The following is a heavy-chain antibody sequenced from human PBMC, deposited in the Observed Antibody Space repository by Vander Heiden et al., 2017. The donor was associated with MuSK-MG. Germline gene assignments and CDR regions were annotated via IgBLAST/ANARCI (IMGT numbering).Heavy chain of an antibody. CDR1: GFTFSSYE. CDR3: ARVDSSGYYPDY. Sequence: EVQLVESGGGLVQPGGSLRLSCAASGFTFSSYEMNWVRQAPGKGLEWVSYISSSGSTIYYADSVKGRFTISRDNAKNSLYLQMNSLRAEDTAVYYCARVDSSGYYPDYWGQGTLVTVSS. D-gene: IGHD3-22*01. J-gene: IGHJ4*02. CDR2: ISSSGSTI. V-gene: IGHV3-48*03.